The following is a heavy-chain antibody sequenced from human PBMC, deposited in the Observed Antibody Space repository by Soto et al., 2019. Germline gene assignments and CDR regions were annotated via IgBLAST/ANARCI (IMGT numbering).Heavy chain of an antibody. V-gene: IGHV1-69*01. Sequence: QVQLVQSGAEVKKPGSSVKVSCKASGGTFSSYAISWVRQAPGQGLEWMGGIIPIFGTANYAQKFQGRVTITTDESTITAYIELSILRSEDTAVYYCALGVGRESNGDFWSGSQIDYGGQGTLVTVSS. J-gene: IGHJ4*02. CDR1: GGTFSSYA. D-gene: IGHD3-3*01. CDR3: ALGVGRESNGDFWSGSQIDY. CDR2: IIPIFGTA.